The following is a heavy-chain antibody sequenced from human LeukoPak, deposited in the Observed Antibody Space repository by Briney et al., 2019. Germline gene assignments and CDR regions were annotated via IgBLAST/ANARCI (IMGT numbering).Heavy chain of an antibody. J-gene: IGHJ4*02. V-gene: IGHV3-23*01. CDR2: VSNSGDTT. CDR1: GFTFSTYG. D-gene: IGHD3-16*01. Sequence: GGSLRLSCVASGFTFSTYGMIWVRQAPGKGPEWVSLVSNSGDTTNYADSVKGRFTISRDNSNNTLYLQMDSLRAEDTAAYYCANIGSSTFGSTGFWGQGTLVTVSS. CDR3: ANIGSSTFGSTGF.